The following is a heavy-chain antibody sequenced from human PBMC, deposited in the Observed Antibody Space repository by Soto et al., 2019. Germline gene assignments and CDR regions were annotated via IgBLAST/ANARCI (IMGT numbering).Heavy chain of an antibody. CDR3: AKDKYGSGWYGRRIFDY. CDR1: GFTFDDYA. Sequence: GGSLRLSCAASGFTFDDYAMHWVRQAPGKGLEWVSGISWNSGSIGYADSVKGRFTISRDNAKNSLYLQMNSLRAEDTALYYCAKDKYGSGWYGRRIFDYWGQGTLVTVSS. J-gene: IGHJ4*02. D-gene: IGHD6-19*01. CDR2: ISWNSGSI. V-gene: IGHV3-9*01.